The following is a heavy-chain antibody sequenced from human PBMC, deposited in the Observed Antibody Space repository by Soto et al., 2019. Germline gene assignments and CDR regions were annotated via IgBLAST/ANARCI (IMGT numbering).Heavy chain of an antibody. J-gene: IGHJ4*02. CDR3: ARFFGSGFDY. V-gene: IGHV3-48*02. Sequence: EVQLVESGGGLVQPGGSLRLSCVASGFTFSTDSLNWVRQAPGKGLEWVAHISTSGATRYYADSVKGRFTISRDNAKTSLYLQMDSLRNEDTAVYYCARFFGSGFDYWGQGTLVTVSS. CDR1: GFTFSTDS. D-gene: IGHD6-19*01. CDR2: ISTSGATR.